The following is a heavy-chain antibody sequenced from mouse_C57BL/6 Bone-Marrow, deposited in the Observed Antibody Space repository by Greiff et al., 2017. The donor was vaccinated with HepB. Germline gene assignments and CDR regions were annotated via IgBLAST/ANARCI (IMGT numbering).Heavy chain of an antibody. V-gene: IGHV1-81*01. CDR1: GYTFTSYG. J-gene: IGHJ2*01. D-gene: IGHD4-1*01. Sequence: VKLMESGAELARPGASVKLSCKASGYTFTSYGISWVKQRTGQGLEWIGEIYPRSGNTYYNEKFKGKATLTADKSSSTAYMELRSLTSEDSAVYFCARLGRYYFDYWGQGTTLTVSS. CDR3: ARLGRYYFDY. CDR2: IYPRSGNT.